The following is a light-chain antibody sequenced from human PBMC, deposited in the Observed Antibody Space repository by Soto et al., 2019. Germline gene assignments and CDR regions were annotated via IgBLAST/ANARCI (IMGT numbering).Light chain of an antibody. CDR2: DAS. CDR1: QSVSSD. CDR3: QQRSSWPVT. J-gene: IGKJ2*01. Sequence: PGASATLSCRASQSVSSDLAWYQQRPGQAPRLLIYDASNRATGIPARFSGSGSGTDFTLTISSLEPEDFAVYYCQQRSSWPVTFGQGTKLEIK. V-gene: IGKV3-11*01.